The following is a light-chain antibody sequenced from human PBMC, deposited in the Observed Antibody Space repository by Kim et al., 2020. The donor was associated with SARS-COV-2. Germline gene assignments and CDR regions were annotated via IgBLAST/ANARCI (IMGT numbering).Light chain of an antibody. CDR1: HNVSRK. CDR3: QQYDEWYT. CDR2: DAS. V-gene: IGKV3-15*01. J-gene: IGKJ2*01. Sequence: EIVMTQSPATLSVSPGERVTLSCRASHNVSRKLAWYQQKRGQAPSLLIYDASTRATGIPARFSGSGSGAEFTLTISSLQSADFAVYYCQQYDEWYTFGQGTKLEI.